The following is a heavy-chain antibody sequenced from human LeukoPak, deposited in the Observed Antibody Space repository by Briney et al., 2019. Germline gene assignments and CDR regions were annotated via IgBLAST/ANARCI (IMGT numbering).Heavy chain of an antibody. CDR2: IIPIFGTA. CDR3: ARDSSGWSLSPFDY. V-gene: IGHV1-69*13. J-gene: IGHJ4*02. Sequence: ASERISCKASEGTFSSYAISWVQQAPGQGLELMGGIIPIFGTANYAQKLQGRVRITADESTSTAYMELSSLRSEDTAVYYCARDSSGWSLSPFDYWGQGTLVTVSS. D-gene: IGHD6-19*01. CDR1: EGTFSSYA.